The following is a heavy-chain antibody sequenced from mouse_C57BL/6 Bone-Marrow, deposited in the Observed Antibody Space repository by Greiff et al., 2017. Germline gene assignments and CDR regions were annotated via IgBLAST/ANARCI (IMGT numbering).Heavy chain of an antibody. CDR1: GYTFTSYW. Sequence: EVQLVESGTVLARPGASVKMSCKTSGYTFTSYWMHWVKQRPGQGLEWIGAIYPGNSDTSYNQKFKGKAKLTAVTSASTAYMELSSRTNEDSAVYYCARYYGTPAWFAYWGQGTLVTVSA. V-gene: IGHV1-5*01. J-gene: IGHJ3*01. D-gene: IGHD1-1*01. CDR3: ARYYGTPAWFAY. CDR2: IYPGNSDT.